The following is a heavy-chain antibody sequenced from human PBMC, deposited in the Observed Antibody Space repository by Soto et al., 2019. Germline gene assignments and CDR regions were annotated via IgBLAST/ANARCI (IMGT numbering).Heavy chain of an antibody. CDR3: ARPKGSYSSGYYYFGY. J-gene: IGHJ4*02. CDR2: IIPLFGTA. Sequence: GASVKVSCKTSGGTFSTYAIYWVRQAPGQGLEWMGAIIPLFGTADYAQKFQGRVTITADEPNSAAYMELSSLRYEDTAVYYCARPKGSYSSGYYYFGYGGQGTLVTVSS. CDR1: GGTFSTYA. V-gene: IGHV1-69*13. D-gene: IGHD6-19*01.